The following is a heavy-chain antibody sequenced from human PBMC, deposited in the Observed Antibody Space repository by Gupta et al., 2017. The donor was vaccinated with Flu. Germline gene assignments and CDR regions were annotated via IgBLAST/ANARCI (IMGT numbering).Heavy chain of an antibody. J-gene: IGHJ6*02. CDR3: XRTPTTXVRGVIKADGMDV. V-gene: IGHV4-31*03. Sequence: QVQLQESGPGLVKPSQTLSLTCTVSAGSISSDGHHWSWIRQHPEKGLEWIGYMSYSGNTAYSPSLKTRVTISLDTSKNQFSLQLTSVTAADTAVYXCXRTPTTXVRGVIKADGMDVWGQGTTVTVSS. CDR1: AGSISSDGHH. CDR2: MSYSGNT. D-gene: IGHD3-10*01.